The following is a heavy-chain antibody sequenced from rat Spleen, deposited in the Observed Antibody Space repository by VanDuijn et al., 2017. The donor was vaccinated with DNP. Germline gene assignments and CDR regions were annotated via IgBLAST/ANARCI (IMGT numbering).Heavy chain of an antibody. V-gene: IGHV9-4*01. CDR3: APVRGTGAMDA. Sequence: KISCKASGYTFTDYAMHWVKQAPGKGLKWMGWINTYTGKPTYADDFKGRFVFSLEASASTANLQISNLKNEDTATYFCAPVRGTGAMDAWGQGTSVTVSS. D-gene: IGHD4-3*01. CDR2: INTYTGKP. CDR1: GYTFTDYA. J-gene: IGHJ4*01.